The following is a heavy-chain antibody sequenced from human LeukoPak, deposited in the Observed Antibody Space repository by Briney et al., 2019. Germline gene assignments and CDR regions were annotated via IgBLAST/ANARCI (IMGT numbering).Heavy chain of an antibody. D-gene: IGHD1-14*01. CDR1: GGTFSSYA. CDR3: ARFRGVITSNNWFDP. CDR2: IIPIFGTA. Sequence: GASVKVSCKVSGGTFSSYAISWVRQAPGQGLEWMGGIIPIFGTANYAQKFQGRVTITTDESTSTAYMELSSLRSEDTAVYYCARFRGVITSNNWFDPWGQGTLVTVSS. V-gene: IGHV1-69*05. J-gene: IGHJ5*02.